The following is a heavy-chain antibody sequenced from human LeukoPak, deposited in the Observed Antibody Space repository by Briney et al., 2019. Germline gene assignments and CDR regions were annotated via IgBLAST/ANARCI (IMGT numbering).Heavy chain of an antibody. V-gene: IGHV3-48*03. J-gene: IGHJ5*02. CDR2: ISSSGSTI. CDR3: ARGRVYDWFDP. D-gene: IGHD3-16*01. CDR1: GFTFSSYE. Sequence: PGGSLRLSCAASGFTFSSYEMNWVRQAPGKGLEWVSYISSSGSTIYYADSVKGRFAISRDNAKNPLYLQMNSLRAEDTAVYYCARGRVYDWFDPWGQGTLVTVSS.